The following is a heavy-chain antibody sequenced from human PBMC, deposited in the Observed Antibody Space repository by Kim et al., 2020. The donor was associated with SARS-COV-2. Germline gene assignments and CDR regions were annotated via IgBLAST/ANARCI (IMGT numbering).Heavy chain of an antibody. J-gene: IGHJ4*02. D-gene: IGHD6-13*01. V-gene: IGHV1-46*01. CDR2: T. Sequence: TTDEQKFQGRVPMTRDTSTSTVYMELSSLRSADTAVYYCARRHSSSSFDYWGLGTLVTVSS. CDR3: ARRHSSSSFDY.